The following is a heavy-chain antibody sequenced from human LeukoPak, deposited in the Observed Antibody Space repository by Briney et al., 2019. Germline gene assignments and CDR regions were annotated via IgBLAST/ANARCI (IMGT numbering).Heavy chain of an antibody. Sequence: GSLRLSCAASGFPFNNYAMSWVRQAPGKGLEWVSAISGSGGTTYYADSVKGRFTISRDNSKNTLYLQMNSLRAEDTAVYYCAKDLWPDKPNAKVDYWGQGTLVTVSS. CDR3: AKDLWPDKPNAKVDY. CDR1: GFPFNNYA. J-gene: IGHJ4*02. V-gene: IGHV3-23*01. CDR2: ISGSGGTT. D-gene: IGHD3/OR15-3a*01.